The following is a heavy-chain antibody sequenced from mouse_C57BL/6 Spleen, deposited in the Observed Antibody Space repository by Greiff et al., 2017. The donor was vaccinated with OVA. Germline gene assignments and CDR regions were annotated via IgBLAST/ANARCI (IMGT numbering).Heavy chain of an antibody. CDR1: GYAFSSSW. Sequence: VQLQQSGPELVKPGASVKISCKASGYAFSSSWMNWVKQRPGKGLEWIGRIYPGDGDTNYNGKFKGKATLTADKSSSTAYMQLSSLTSEDSAVYFCASPLYGSSTWFAYWGQGTLVTVSA. CDR3: ASPLYGSSTWFAY. J-gene: IGHJ3*01. D-gene: IGHD1-1*01. CDR2: IYPGDGDT. V-gene: IGHV1-82*01.